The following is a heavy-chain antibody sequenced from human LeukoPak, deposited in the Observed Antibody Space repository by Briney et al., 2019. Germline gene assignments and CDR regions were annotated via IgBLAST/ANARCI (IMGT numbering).Heavy chain of an antibody. CDR1: GDSVSSNSAA. CDR3: AREIVPAAISGFRWFDP. V-gene: IGHV6-1*01. Sequence: SQTLSLTCAISGDSVSSNSAARNWIRQSPSRGLEWLGRTYYRSKWYNDYAVSVKSRITINPDTSKNQFSLQLNSVTPEDTAVYYCAREIVPAAISGFRWFDPWGQGTLVTVSS. D-gene: IGHD2-2*02. CDR2: TYYRSKWYN. J-gene: IGHJ5*02.